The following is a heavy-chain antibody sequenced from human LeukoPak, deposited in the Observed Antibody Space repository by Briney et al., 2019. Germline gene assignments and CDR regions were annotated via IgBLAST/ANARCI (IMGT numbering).Heavy chain of an antibody. V-gene: IGHV3-23*05. CDR3: AGDLHYYVAMDV. CDR1: GFTFSAYA. D-gene: IGHD3-10*02. J-gene: IGHJ6*02. Sequence: PGGSLRLSCEASGFTFSAYAMTWVRQAPGKGLEWVSSIGSDNKPHYSESVKGRFAISRDNSKSMLFLQLNSLGAEDTALYYCAGDLHYYVAMDVWGQGTTVTVSS. CDR2: IGSDNKP.